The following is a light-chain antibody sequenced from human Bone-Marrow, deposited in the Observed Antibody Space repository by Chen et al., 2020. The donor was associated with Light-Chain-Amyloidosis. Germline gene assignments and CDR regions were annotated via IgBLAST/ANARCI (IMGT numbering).Light chain of an antibody. CDR3: CSYAGADNHVF. V-gene: IGLV2-8*01. CDR2: EVT. J-gene: IGLJ2*01. CDR1: SSDVGAYNY. Sequence: QSALTQPPSASGSPGQSVTISCTGTSSDVGAYNYVSWYQLLPGKAPKLMIYEVTKRPSGVPGRFSGFKSGNTASLTVSGLQAEDEADYCCCSYAGADNHVFFGGGTKLTVL.